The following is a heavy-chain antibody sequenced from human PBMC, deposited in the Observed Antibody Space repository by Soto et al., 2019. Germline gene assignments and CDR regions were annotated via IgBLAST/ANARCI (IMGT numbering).Heavy chain of an antibody. V-gene: IGHV3-21*04. J-gene: IGHJ4*02. D-gene: IGHD3-16*01. Sequence: GGSLRLSCAASGFTFSSYSMNWVRQAPGKGLEWVSSISSSSSYIYYADSVKGRFTISRDNAKNSLYLQMNSLRAEDTALYYCANLLGWPFYAGWGQGTLVTVSS. CDR1: GFTFSSYS. CDR3: ANLLGWPFYAG. CDR2: ISSSSSYI.